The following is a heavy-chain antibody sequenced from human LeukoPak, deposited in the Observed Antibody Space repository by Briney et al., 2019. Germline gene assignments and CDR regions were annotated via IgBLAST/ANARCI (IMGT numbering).Heavy chain of an antibody. J-gene: IGHJ4*02. Sequence: PGGSLRLSCAASGFTFSSYEMNWVRQAPGKGLEWVSYISSSGSTIYYADSVKGRFTISRDNAGNSLYLQMNSLRAEDTAVYYCARGSSYYTYFDYWGQGILVTVSS. CDR3: ARGSSYYTYFDY. V-gene: IGHV3-48*03. D-gene: IGHD2-2*02. CDR2: ISSSGSTI. CDR1: GFTFSSYE.